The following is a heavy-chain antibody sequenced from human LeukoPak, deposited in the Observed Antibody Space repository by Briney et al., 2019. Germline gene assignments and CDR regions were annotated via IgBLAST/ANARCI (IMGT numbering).Heavy chain of an antibody. CDR3: LRGASGMVGATGWFDP. J-gene: IGHJ5*02. D-gene: IGHD1-26*01. CDR2: MNPNRGST. V-gene: IGHV1-8*03. CDR1: GYTFTSHD. Sequence: GAAVNVSCKASGYTFTSHDINGVRQATGHGLEWMGWMNPNRGSTGYVQKFQGRVTITINTSIHTAYMELSGLRAGGRAVCDFLRGASGMVGATGWFDPWGQGTLVTVSS.